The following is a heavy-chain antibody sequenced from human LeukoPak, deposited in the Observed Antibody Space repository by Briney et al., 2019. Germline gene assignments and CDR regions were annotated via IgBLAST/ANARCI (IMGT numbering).Heavy chain of an antibody. Sequence: GGSLRLSCAASGFTVSNNYMSWVRQAPGKGLEWVSVIYSVGSTYYADSVRRRFTTFRDSSKNTLYLQMSSLRAEDTAVYFCARGIWLQCFDYWGQGTLVTVSS. D-gene: IGHD5-24*01. J-gene: IGHJ4*02. CDR3: ARGIWLQCFDY. CDR1: GFTVSNNY. CDR2: IYSVGST. V-gene: IGHV3-66*01.